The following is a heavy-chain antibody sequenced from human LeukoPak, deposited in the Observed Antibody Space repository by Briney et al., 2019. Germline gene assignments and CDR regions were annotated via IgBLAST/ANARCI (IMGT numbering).Heavy chain of an antibody. Sequence: SETLSLTCTVSGASISSYYWSWIRQPPGKGLEWIGYMYHSGSPMYNPSLESRVTISLDTPKNQFSLKLSSVTAADTAVYYCARSAYSGYDPSYGMDVWGQGNTVTVSS. V-gene: IGHV4-59*01. D-gene: IGHD5-12*01. CDR3: ARSAYSGYDPSYGMDV. CDR2: MYHSGSP. J-gene: IGHJ6*02. CDR1: GASISSYY.